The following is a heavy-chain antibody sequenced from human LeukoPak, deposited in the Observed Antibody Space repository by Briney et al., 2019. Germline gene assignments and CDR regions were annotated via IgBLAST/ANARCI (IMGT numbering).Heavy chain of an antibody. D-gene: IGHD4-17*01. CDR2: INHSGST. J-gene: IGHJ4*02. CDR3: AREVPPHMGDYPDC. Sequence: KASETLSLTCAVYGGSFSGYYWSWIRQPPGKGLEWIGEINHSGSTNYNPSLKSRVTISVDTSKNQFSLNLSSVTAADTAVYYCAREVPPHMGDYPDCWGQGTLVTVSS. CDR1: GGSFSGYY. V-gene: IGHV4-34*01.